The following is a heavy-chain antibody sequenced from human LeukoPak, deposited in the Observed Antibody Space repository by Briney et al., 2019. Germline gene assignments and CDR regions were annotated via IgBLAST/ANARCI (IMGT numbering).Heavy chain of an antibody. CDR2: IYYSGST. CDR1: GGSISSYY. Sequence: SETLSLTCTVSGGSISSYYWSWIRQPPGNGLEWIGYIYYSGSTNYNPSLKSRVTISVDTSKNQFSLKLSSVTAADTAVYYCARGEGSEIIDYWGQGTLVTVSS. D-gene: IGHD5-24*01. V-gene: IGHV4-59*01. J-gene: IGHJ4*02. CDR3: ARGEGSEIIDY.